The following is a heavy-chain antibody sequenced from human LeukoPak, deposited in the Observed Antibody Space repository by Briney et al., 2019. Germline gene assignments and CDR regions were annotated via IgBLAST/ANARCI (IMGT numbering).Heavy chain of an antibody. CDR3: TSCSSTSCNDY. V-gene: IGHV3-73*01. D-gene: IGHD2-2*01. CDR2: IRSKANNYAT. CDR1: GFTFSGSA. J-gene: IGHJ4*02. Sequence: GGSLRLSCAASGFTFSGSAMHWVRQASGKGLEWVGRIRSKANNYATAYAASVKGRFTISRDDSKNTAYLQMNSLKTEDTAVYYCTSCSSTSCNDYWGQGTLVTVSS.